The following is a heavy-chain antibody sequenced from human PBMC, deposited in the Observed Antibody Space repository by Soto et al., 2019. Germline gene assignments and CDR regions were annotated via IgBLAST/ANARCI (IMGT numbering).Heavy chain of an antibody. CDR3: ARRRYDLLTGYYEAPDY. Sequence: EVHLVQSGAEVKKPGESLKISCKGSGYSFTNYWIGWVRQMPGKGLEWVGIIHPGDSDTRYSPSFQGQVTISADRSISTAYLQWSSLRASDTAMYYCARRRYDLLTGYYEAPDYWGQGTLVTVSS. CDR2: IHPGDSDT. J-gene: IGHJ4*02. CDR1: GYSFTNYW. V-gene: IGHV5-51*01. D-gene: IGHD3-9*01.